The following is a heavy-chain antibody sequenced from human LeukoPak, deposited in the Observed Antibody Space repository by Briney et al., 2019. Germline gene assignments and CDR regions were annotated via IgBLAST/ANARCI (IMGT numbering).Heavy chain of an antibody. V-gene: IGHV3-21*01. Sequence: PGGSLRLSCVASGFTFSNYSMNWVRQAPGKGLEWVSSISSSSYIYYADSVKGRFTISRDNAKNSLYLQMNSLRAEDTAVYYCARELSSWDYWGQGTLVTVSS. CDR3: ARELSSWDY. CDR2: ISSSSYI. CDR1: GFTFSNYS. D-gene: IGHD6-13*01. J-gene: IGHJ4*02.